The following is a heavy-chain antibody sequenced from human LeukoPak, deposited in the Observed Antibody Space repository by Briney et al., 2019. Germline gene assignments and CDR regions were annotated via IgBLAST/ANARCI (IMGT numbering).Heavy chain of an antibody. J-gene: IGHJ6*02. CDR2: IWCDGSNK. CDR3: ARARTSSNYYYGLDV. Sequence: PGRSLRLSCAASGFTFSSYGMHWVRQAPGQGLVWVAVIWCDGSNKYYADSVKDRFTISRDNSKNTLYLQMNSLRAEDTAAYHCARARTSSNYYYGLDVWGQGTTVTVSS. V-gene: IGHV3-33*01. CDR1: GFTFSSYG. D-gene: IGHD2-2*01.